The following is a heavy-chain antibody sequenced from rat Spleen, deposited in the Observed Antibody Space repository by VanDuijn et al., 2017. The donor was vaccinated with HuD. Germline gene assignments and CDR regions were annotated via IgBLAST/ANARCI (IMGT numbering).Heavy chain of an antibody. V-gene: IGHV5-58*01. CDR3: ASSYYGYTYFDY. J-gene: IGHJ2*01. D-gene: IGHD1-7*01. CDR2: ISTGGGNT. Sequence: EVQLVETGGGLLQPGSSLQLSCLASGFPFSRYWVYWVRQAPGKGLEWVSSISTGGGNTYYRDSVKGRFTISRDNAKSTLYLQMDSLRSEDTASYYCASSYYGYTYFDYWGQGVMVTVSS. CDR1: GFPFSRYW.